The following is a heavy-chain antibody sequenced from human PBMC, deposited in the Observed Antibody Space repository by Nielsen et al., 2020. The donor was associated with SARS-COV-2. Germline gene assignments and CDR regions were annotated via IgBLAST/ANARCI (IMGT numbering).Heavy chain of an antibody. Sequence: GESLKISCAASGFTFSSLWMSWVRQVPGKGLEWVADIKPDGSQKFYLDSVKGRFTISRDNAKNSMSLQMNSLRVEDTGVYYCARDWSRAFDVWGQGTMVTVSS. V-gene: IGHV3-7*01. CDR1: GFTFSSLW. J-gene: IGHJ3*01. CDR3: ARDWSRAFDV. CDR2: IKPDGSQK.